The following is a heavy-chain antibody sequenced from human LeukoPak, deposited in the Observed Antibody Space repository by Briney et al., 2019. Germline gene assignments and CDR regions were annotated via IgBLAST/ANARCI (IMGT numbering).Heavy chain of an antibody. J-gene: IGHJ4*02. CDR3: ARVLVGAHPPHDY. CDR1: GGSVSSDSYY. V-gene: IGHV4-61*01. Sequence: SETLSLTCTVSGGSVSSDSYYWSWIRQPPGKGLEWIGYIYYSGSTNYNPSLKSRVTISVDTSKNQFSLKMSSVTAADTAEYYCARVLVGAHPPHDYWGQGTLVTVSA. D-gene: IGHD1-26*01. CDR2: IYYSGST.